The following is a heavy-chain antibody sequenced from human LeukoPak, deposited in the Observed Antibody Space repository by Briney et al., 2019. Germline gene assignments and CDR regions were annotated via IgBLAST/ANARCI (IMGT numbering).Heavy chain of an antibody. CDR1: GYSISSGYY. J-gene: IGHJ4*02. Sequence: SETLSLTCTVSGYSISSGYYWGWIRQPPGKGLEWIGSIYHSGSTYYNPSLKSRVTISQDTSKNHFSLKLRSVTAADTAVYYCARSGGYSGYDLNYWGQGTLVTVSS. D-gene: IGHD5-12*01. V-gene: IGHV4-38-2*02. CDR2: IYHSGST. CDR3: ARSGGYSGYDLNY.